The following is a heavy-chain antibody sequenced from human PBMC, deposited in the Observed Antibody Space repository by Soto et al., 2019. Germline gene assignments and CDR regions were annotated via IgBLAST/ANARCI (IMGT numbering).Heavy chain of an antibody. CDR1: GGTFSSYT. V-gene: IGHV1-69*02. Sequence: QVQLVQSGAEVKKPGSSVKVSCKASGGTFSSYTISWVRQAPGQGLEWMGRIIPILGIANYAQKFQGRVTITADKSTSTAYMELSSLRSEDTAVYYCARRGDDYGDYGGYDAFDIWGQGTMVTVSS. D-gene: IGHD4-17*01. CDR2: IIPILGIA. J-gene: IGHJ3*02. CDR3: ARRGDDYGDYGGYDAFDI.